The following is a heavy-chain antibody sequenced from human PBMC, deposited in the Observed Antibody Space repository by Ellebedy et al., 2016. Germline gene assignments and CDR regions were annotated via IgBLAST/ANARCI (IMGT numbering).Heavy chain of an antibody. CDR3: ARGSGSYYYYYYYMDV. CDR1: GGSFSGYY. V-gene: IGHV4-34*01. CDR2: INHSGST. D-gene: IGHD3-10*01. J-gene: IGHJ6*03. Sequence: SETLSLTXTVYGGSFSGYYWSWIRQPPGKGLEWIGEINHSGSTNYNPSLKSRVTISVDTSKNQFSLKLSSVTAADTAVYYCARGSGSYYYYYYYMDVWGKGTTVTVSS.